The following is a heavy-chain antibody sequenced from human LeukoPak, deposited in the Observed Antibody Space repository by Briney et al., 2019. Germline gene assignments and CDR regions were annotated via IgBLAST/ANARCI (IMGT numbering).Heavy chain of an antibody. J-gene: IGHJ4*02. D-gene: IGHD3-9*01. Sequence: ASVKVSCKASGYTYTSYGSSWVRQAPGQALEWMGWISAYYGNTNYAQKLQGRVTMTTDTSTSKAYMELRSLRSDDTAVYYCARDAIRYYDWLSHFDYWGQGTLVTVSS. CDR2: ISAYYGNT. CDR3: ARDAIRYYDWLSHFDY. CDR1: GYTYTSYG. V-gene: IGHV1-18*01.